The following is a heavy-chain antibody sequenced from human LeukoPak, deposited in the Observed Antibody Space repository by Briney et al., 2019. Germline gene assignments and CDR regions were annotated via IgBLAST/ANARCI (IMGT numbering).Heavy chain of an antibody. D-gene: IGHD5-24*01. Sequence: PGGSLRLSCAASGFTFSSYGMHWVRQAPGKGLEWVAVISYDGSNKYYADSVKGRFTISRDNSKNTLYLQMNSLRAEDTAVYYCARGRDGRGDYWGQGTLVTVSS. CDR1: GFTFSSYG. J-gene: IGHJ4*02. V-gene: IGHV3-30*03. CDR3: ARGRDGRGDY. CDR2: ISYDGSNK.